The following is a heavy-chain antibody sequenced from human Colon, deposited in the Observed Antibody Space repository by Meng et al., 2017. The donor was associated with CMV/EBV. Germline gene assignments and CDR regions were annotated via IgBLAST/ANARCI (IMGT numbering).Heavy chain of an antibody. CDR2: MHYSSGNT. CDR1: GYTFTGYY. V-gene: IGHV1-46*01. J-gene: IGHJ4*02. Sequence: ASVKVSCKASGYTFTGYYINWVRQAPGQGLEWLGIMHYSSGNTAHTQKLQGRISMTRDTSTSTVYIELTSLRSDDTALYYCARDTDIWGQGTLVTVSS. D-gene: IGHD4-11*01. CDR3: ARDTDI.